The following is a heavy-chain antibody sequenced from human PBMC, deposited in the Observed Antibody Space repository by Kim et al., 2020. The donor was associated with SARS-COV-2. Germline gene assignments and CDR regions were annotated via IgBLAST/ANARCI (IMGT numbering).Heavy chain of an antibody. CDR1: GFSFSSYA. V-gene: IGHV3-23*01. CDR3: AKDQVLGYCSSTTCYTGFDYFDY. Sequence: GGSLRLSCAASGFSFSSYAMSWVRQAPGKGLEWVSAISGSGGSTYYADSVKGRFTISRDNSKNTLYLQMNSLRAEDTAVYYCAKDQVLGYCSSTTCYTGFDYFDYWGQGPLVTVSS. CDR2: ISGSGGST. D-gene: IGHD2-2*02. J-gene: IGHJ4*02.